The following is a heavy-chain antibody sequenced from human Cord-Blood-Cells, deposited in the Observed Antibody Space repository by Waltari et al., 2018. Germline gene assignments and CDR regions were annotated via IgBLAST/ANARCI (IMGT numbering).Heavy chain of an antibody. Sequence: EVQLVESGGGLVKPGGSLRLCCAAPGFTFSSYSMHWVRQAPGKGPAAVITISSSISYIYYADSVKGRFTISRDNAKNSLYLQMNSLRAEDTAVYYCAREIYIDTTYYYDSSGYPLYYYYYGMDVWGQGTTVTVSS. CDR1: GFTFSSYS. J-gene: IGHJ6*02. D-gene: IGHD3-22*01. V-gene: IGHV3-21*01. CDR2: ISSSISYI. CDR3: AREIYIDTTYYYDSSGYPLYYYYYGMDV.